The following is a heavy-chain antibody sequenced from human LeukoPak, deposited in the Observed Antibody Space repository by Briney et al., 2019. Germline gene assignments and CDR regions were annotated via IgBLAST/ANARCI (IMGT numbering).Heavy chain of an antibody. J-gene: IGHJ6*03. Sequence: GASVKVSCKASGYTFTSYGISWVRQAPGQGLEWMGGIIPIFGTANYAQKFQGRVTITADKSTSTAYMELSSLRSEDTAVYYCARTVIPAAIKEMGYYYYYYMDVWGKGTTVTVSS. D-gene: IGHD2-2*02. CDR2: IIPIFGTA. CDR1: GYTFTSYG. CDR3: ARTVIPAAIKEMGYYYYYYMDV. V-gene: IGHV1-69*06.